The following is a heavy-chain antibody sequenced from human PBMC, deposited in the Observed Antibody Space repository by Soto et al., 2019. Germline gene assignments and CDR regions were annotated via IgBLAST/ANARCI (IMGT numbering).Heavy chain of an antibody. J-gene: IGHJ6*02. CDR3: ASIDAAYYYDSSGYSDGFSYGMDV. Sequence: QVQLVQSGAEVKKPGSSVKVSCKASGGTFSSCAISWVRQAPGQGLEWMGGIIPIFGTANYAQKFQGRVTITADESTSTAYMELSSLRSEDTAVYYCASIDAAYYYDSSGYSDGFSYGMDVWGQGTTVTVSS. CDR1: GGTFSSCA. CDR2: IIPIFGTA. V-gene: IGHV1-69*01. D-gene: IGHD3-22*01.